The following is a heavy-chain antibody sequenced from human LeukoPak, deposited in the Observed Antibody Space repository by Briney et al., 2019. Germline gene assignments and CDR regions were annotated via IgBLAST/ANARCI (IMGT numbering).Heavy chain of an antibody. D-gene: IGHD2-2*02. J-gene: IGHJ3*02. Sequence: SGGSLRLSCAASGFTFSSYSMNWVRQAPGRGLEWVSAISGSGGSTYYADSVKGRFTISRDNSKNTLYLQMNSLRAEDTAVYYCAKDRGYCSSTSCYRASFSAFDIWGQGTMVTVSS. CDR2: ISGSGGST. CDR3: AKDRGYCSSTSCYRASFSAFDI. V-gene: IGHV3-23*01. CDR1: GFTFSSYS.